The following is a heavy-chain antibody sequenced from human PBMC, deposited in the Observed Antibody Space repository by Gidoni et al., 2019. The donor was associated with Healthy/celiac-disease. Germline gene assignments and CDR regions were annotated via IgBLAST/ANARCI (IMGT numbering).Heavy chain of an antibody. CDR2: INPNSGGT. CDR1: GYTVTGYY. D-gene: IGHD3-22*01. V-gene: IGHV1-2*02. CDR3: ARDLGSGYYYGRDY. Sequence: QVQLVQAGAEVKKPGASVKVSCKASGYTVTGYYMHWVRQAPGQGLEWMGWINPNSGGTHYAQTFQGRVTMTRDTSISTAYMELSRLRSDDTAVYYCARDLGSGYYYGRDYWGQGTLVTVSS. J-gene: IGHJ4*02.